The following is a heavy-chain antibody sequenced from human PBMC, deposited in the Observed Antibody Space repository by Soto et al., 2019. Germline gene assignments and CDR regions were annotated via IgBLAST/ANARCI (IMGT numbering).Heavy chain of an antibody. V-gene: IGHV4-4*02. Sequence: QVQLQESGPGLVKPSGTLSHTCAVSGGSISSSNWWSWDRQPPGKGLKWIGEIYHSGSTNYNPSLKSRVTLSVDKSKYQFSLKLSFVTAADTAVYYCARVAVAGTRFDYWGQGTLVTVSS. CDR2: IYHSGST. CDR3: ARVAVAGTRFDY. D-gene: IGHD6-19*01. J-gene: IGHJ4*02. CDR1: GGSISSSNW.